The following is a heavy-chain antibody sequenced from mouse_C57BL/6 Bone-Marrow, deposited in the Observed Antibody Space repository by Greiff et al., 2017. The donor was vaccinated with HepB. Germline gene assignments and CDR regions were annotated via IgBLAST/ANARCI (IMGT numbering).Heavy chain of an antibody. V-gene: IGHV3-6*01. Sequence: EVQVVESGPGLVKPSQSLSLTCSVTGYSITSGYYWNWIRQFPGNKLEWMGYISYDGSNNYNPSLKNRISITRDTSKNQFFLKLNSVTTEDTATYYCASRFAYWGQGTLVTVSA. J-gene: IGHJ3*01. CDR1: GYSITSGYY. CDR3: ASRFAY. CDR2: ISYDGSN.